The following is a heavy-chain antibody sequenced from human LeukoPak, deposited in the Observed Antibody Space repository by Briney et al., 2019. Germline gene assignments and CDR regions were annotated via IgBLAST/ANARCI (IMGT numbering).Heavy chain of an antibody. CDR1: GFTFGNYA. Sequence: GGSLRLSCAASGFTFGNYAMSWVRQAPGKGLEWVSGITGGGGSTYYADSVRGRFTVSRDTSKNTLYLQMNSLRAEDTALYYCAKYQAIWRGYFDYWGQGTLGTVSS. V-gene: IGHV3-23*01. CDR3: AKYQAIWRGYFDY. J-gene: IGHJ4*02. CDR2: ITGGGGST. D-gene: IGHD3-3*01.